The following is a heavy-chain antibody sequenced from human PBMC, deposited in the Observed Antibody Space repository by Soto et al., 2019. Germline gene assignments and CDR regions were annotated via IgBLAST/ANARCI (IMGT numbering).Heavy chain of an antibody. V-gene: IGHV3-30*04. CDR1: GFTFRDYP. CDR3: AKEVQYGASGPFDY. Sequence: GGALRLSCGAAGFTFRDYPMHWVRQAPGKGLYWVAIISYDGSIRDCADSVKGRFTISRGNSKNTLYLQMSSLRAEDTAIYYCAKEVQYGASGPFDYWGQGTLVTVSS. D-gene: IGHD4-17*01. J-gene: IGHJ4*02. CDR2: ISYDGSIR.